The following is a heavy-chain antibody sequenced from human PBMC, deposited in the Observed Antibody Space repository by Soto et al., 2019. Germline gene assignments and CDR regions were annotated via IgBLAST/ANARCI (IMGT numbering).Heavy chain of an antibody. CDR2: INPSGGRT. CDR1: GYILSSYN. D-gene: IGHD2-8*02. Sequence: ASLNVSCKTSGYILSSYNMHWVRQAPGQGLEWMGIINPSGGRTSYAQKFQDRVTMTRDTSTSTVYMELSSLRSEDTAVYYCALTYCPVDATHQDCLYRGR. CDR3: ALTYCPVDATHQDCLY. V-gene: IGHV1-46*01. J-gene: IGHJ2*01.